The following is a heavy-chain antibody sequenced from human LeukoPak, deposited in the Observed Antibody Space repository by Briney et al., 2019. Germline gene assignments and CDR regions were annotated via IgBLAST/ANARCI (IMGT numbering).Heavy chain of an antibody. D-gene: IGHD3-3*01. V-gene: IGHV3-30*02. CDR1: GFTFSSYG. CDR3: AKDTVWRGSYFDY. J-gene: IGHJ4*02. CDR2: IRYDGSNK. Sequence: GGSLRLSCAASGFTFSSYGMHWVRQAPGKGLEWVAFIRYDGSNKYYADSVKGRFTISRDNSKNTLYLQMNSLRAEDTAVYYCAKDTVWRGSYFDYWGQGTLVTVSS.